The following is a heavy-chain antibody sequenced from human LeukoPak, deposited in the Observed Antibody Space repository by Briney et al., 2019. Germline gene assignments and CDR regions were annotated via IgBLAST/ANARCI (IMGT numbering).Heavy chain of an antibody. CDR3: ARRLTGEGYYYYYMDV. Sequence: ASVKVSCKASGGTFSSYAISWVRQAPGQGLEWMGGIIPIFGTANYAQKSQGRVTITADESTSTAYMELSSLRSEDTAVYYCARRLTGEGYYYYYMDVWGKGTTVTVSS. J-gene: IGHJ6*03. CDR1: GGTFSSYA. V-gene: IGHV1-69*01. CDR2: IIPIFGTA. D-gene: IGHD3-10*01.